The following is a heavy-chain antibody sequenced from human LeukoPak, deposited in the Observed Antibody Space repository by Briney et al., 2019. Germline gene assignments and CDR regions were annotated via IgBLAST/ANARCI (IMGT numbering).Heavy chain of an antibody. Sequence: GRSLRLSCTASGFTFGDYAMSWFRQAPGKGLEWVGFIRSKAYGGTTEYAASVKGRFTISRDDSKSIAYLQMNSLKTEDTAVYYCTRDDFWSGYYPPRDYWGQGTLVTVSS. CDR3: TRDDFWSGYYPPRDY. CDR2: IRSKAYGGTT. CDR1: GFTFGDYA. D-gene: IGHD3-3*01. V-gene: IGHV3-49*03. J-gene: IGHJ4*02.